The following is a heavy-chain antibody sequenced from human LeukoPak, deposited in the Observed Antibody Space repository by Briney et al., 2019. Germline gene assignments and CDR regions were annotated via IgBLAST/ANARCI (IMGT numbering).Heavy chain of an antibody. V-gene: IGHV3-33*08. CDR3: ARSLYCYGSGSYHDGLDF. Sequence: GGSLRLSCAASGFTFSSYGMHWVRQAPGKGLEWVAGVCYDGSNKYYADSVKGPFTISRDNFKNTLYLQMTSLRAEDSAVYNCARSLYCYGSGSYHDGLDFWGQGTPVTVSS. D-gene: IGHD3-10*01. CDR1: GFTFSSYG. J-gene: IGHJ4*02. CDR2: VCYDGSNK.